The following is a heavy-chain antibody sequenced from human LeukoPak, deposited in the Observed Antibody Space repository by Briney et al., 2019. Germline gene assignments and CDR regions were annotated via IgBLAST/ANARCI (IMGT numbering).Heavy chain of an antibody. CDR3: ARDQERGGPIFNWFDP. CDR1: GYTFTGYY. D-gene: IGHD2-15*01. J-gene: IGHJ5*02. Sequence: ASVKVSCKASGYTFTGYYMHWVRQAPGQGLEWMGWINPNSGGTNYAQKFQGRVTMTRDTSTSTVYMELSSLRSEDTAVYYCARDQERGGPIFNWFDPWGQGTLVTVSS. CDR2: INPNSGGT. V-gene: IGHV1-2*02.